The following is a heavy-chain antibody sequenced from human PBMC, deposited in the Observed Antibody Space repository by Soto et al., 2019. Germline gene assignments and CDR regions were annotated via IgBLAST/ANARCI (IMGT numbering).Heavy chain of an antibody. CDR2: INSDGSST. CDR1: GFTFSSYW. D-gene: IGHD2-8*02. J-gene: IGHJ4*02. V-gene: IGHV3-74*01. CDR3: ARVPSTGQIDY. Sequence: GGSLRLSCAASGFTFSSYWMHWVRQAPGKGLVWVSRINSDGSSTSYADSVKGRFTISRDNAKNTLYLQMNSLRAEDTAVYYCARVPSTGQIDYWGQGTLVTVSS.